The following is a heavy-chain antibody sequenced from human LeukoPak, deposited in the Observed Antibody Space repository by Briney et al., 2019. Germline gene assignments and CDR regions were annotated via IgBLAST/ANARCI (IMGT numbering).Heavy chain of an antibody. CDR2: INPISGGT. J-gene: IGHJ6*02. CDR1: GYSFNAYY. V-gene: IGHV1-2*02. Sequence: GASVKVSCKASGYSFNAYYMHWVRQAPGQGLEWMGWINPISGGTTYSPDFQGRVTMTLDTSVTTAYMELSSLTSDDAAVYYCARYLIGMLGDYVDYGMDVWGQGTTVIVSS. CDR3: ARYLIGMLGDYVDYGMDV. D-gene: IGHD1-26*01.